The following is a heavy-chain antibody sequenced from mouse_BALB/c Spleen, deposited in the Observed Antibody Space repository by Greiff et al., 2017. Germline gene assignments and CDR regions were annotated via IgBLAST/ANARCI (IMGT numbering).Heavy chain of an antibody. V-gene: IGHV5-6-5*01. CDR2: ISSGGST. D-gene: IGHD2-1*01. CDR1: GFTFSSYS. J-gene: IGHJ3*01. CDR3: ARWGYGNPSWFAY. Sequence: EVQLQESGGGLVKPGGSLKLSCAASGFTFSSYSMSWVRQTPEKRLEWVASISSGGSTYYPDSVKGRFTISRDNARNILYLQMSSLRSEDTAMYYCARWGYGNPSWFAYWGQGTLVTVSA.